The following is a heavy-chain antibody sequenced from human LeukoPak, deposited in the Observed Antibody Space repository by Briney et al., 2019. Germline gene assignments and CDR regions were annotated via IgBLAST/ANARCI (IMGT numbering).Heavy chain of an antibody. CDR1: GYTFTKYV. J-gene: IGHJ4*02. Sequence: ASVKVSCKASGYTFTKYVMHWVRRAPGQRPEWMGWINVGNGDTKYSQKFQGRVTITRDTSASTAYMELSSLRSEDTAVYYCARDRGGTGDFDYWGQGTQVTVSA. D-gene: IGHD1-1*01. CDR3: ARDRGGTGDFDY. V-gene: IGHV1-3*01. CDR2: INVGNGDT.